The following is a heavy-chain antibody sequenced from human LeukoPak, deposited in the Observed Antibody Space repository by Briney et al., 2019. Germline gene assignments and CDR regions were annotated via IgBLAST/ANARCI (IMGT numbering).Heavy chain of an antibody. CDR3: ARVQPLEWLTHSFDY. D-gene: IGHD3-3*01. Sequence: PGGSLRLSCAPSGFTFSSYWMSWVRQAPGKGLEWVANIKQDGSEKYYVDSVKGRFTISRDNAKNSLYLQMNSLRAEDTAVYYCARVQPLEWLTHSFDYWGQGTLVTVSS. CDR2: IKQDGSEK. CDR1: GFTFSSYW. V-gene: IGHV3-7*01. J-gene: IGHJ4*02.